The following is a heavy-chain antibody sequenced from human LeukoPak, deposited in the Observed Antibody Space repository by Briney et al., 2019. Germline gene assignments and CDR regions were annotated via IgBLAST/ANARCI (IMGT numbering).Heavy chain of an antibody. V-gene: IGHV3-30-3*01. Sequence: GGSLRLSCAASGFTFSSYAMHWVRQAPGKGLEWVAVISYDGSNKYYADSVKGRFTISRDNSKNTLYLQMNSLRAEDTAVYYCARVRIDSSGWYPFFDYWGQGTLVTVSS. CDR2: ISYDGSNK. CDR1: GFTFSSYA. CDR3: ARVRIDSSGWYPFFDY. J-gene: IGHJ4*02. D-gene: IGHD6-19*01.